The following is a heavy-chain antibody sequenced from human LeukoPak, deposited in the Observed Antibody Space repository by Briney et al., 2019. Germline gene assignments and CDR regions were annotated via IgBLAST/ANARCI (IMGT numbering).Heavy chain of an antibody. V-gene: IGHV1-18*01. Sequence: ASVKVSCKASGGTFSSYEISWVRQAPGQGLQWMGWISVNNADTNYAQNFQGRVTLTTDTSTGTAYMELRSLRSDDTAVYYCARVKWFGELFSDYWGQGTLVTVSS. CDR1: GGTFSSYE. CDR2: ISVNNADT. J-gene: IGHJ4*02. D-gene: IGHD3-10*01. CDR3: ARVKWFGELFSDY.